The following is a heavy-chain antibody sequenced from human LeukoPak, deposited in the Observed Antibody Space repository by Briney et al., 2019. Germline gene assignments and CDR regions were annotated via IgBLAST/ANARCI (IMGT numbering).Heavy chain of an antibody. D-gene: IGHD2-15*01. Sequence: PGGSLRLSCAASGFTFSNNWMTWVRQAPGKGLEWVASVKKDASEKYYVDSVKGRFTISRDNAKNSLYLQMNSLRAEDTAVYYCARGSDIVVVVAAIDYWGQGTLVTVSS. CDR2: VKKDASEK. CDR1: GFTFSNNW. J-gene: IGHJ4*02. CDR3: ARGSDIVVVVAAIDY. V-gene: IGHV3-7*01.